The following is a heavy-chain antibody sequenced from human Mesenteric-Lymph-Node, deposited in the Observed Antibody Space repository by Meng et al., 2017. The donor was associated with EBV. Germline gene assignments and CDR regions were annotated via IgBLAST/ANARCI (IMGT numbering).Heavy chain of an antibody. CDR3: ARRGKVGAGY. D-gene: IGHD1-26*01. V-gene: IGHV4-34*01. J-gene: IGHJ4*02. CDR1: GGSFSGSY. Sequence: QVQLQQWVAGLVTPSETLSLTCAFYGGSFSGSYWSWIRQPPGKGLEWIGEINHSGRPNYNPSLKSRVTISVDTSKNQFSLKLSSVTAADTAVYYCARRGKVGAGYWGQGTLVTVSS. CDR2: INHSGRP.